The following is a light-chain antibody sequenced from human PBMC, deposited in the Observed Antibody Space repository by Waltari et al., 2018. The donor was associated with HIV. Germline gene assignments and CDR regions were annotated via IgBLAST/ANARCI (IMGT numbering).Light chain of an antibody. CDR1: SRDVGLYTY. Sequence: QSALTQPASVSGSPGQSITIPCTGTSRDVGLYTYVSWYQQHPGKAPKLMIYEVTHRPSGVSDRFSGSKSGNTASLTISGLQAEDEADYYCTSYTTIFTYVFGTGTWVSVL. CDR2: EVT. V-gene: IGLV2-14*01. CDR3: TSYTTIFTYV. J-gene: IGLJ1*01.